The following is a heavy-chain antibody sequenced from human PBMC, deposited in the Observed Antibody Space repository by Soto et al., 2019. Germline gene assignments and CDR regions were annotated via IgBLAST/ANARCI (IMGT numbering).Heavy chain of an antibody. CDR1: GFTFSSYG. V-gene: IGHV3-33*01. CDR3: ARDVAGIAVVKPRPLGY. J-gene: IGHJ4*02. D-gene: IGHD6-19*01. Sequence: QVQLVESGGGEVQPGRSLRLSCAASGFTFSSYGMHWVRQAPGKGLEWVAVIWYDGSNKYYADSVKGRFTISRDNSKNTLYLQMNSLRAEDTAVYYCARDVAGIAVVKPRPLGYWGQGTLVTVSS. CDR2: IWYDGSNK.